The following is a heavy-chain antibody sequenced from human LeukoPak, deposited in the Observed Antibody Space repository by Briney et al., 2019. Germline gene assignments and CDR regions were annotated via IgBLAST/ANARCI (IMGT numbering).Heavy chain of an antibody. CDR2: IGTAGDT. Sequence: GGSLRLSCAASGFTFSSYDMHWVRQATGKGPEWVSAIGTAGDTYYPGSVKGRFTISRDNSKDTLYLQMNGLRAEDTAVYFCAEQSAGSAAWYSLHYDFWGQGTLVTVSS. V-gene: IGHV3-13*01. CDR3: AEQSAGSAAWYSLHYDF. J-gene: IGHJ4*02. CDR1: GFTFSSYD. D-gene: IGHD6-13*01.